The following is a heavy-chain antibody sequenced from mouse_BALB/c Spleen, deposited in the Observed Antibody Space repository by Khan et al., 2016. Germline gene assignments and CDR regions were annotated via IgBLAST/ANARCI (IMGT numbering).Heavy chain of an antibody. CDR1: GYTFSNYW. J-gene: IGHJ4*01. CDR2: VLPGSGST. D-gene: IGHD2-3*01. Sequence: QVQLKQSGAELMKPGASVKISCKATGYTFSNYWIEWIKQRPGHGLEWIGEVLPGSGSTNYNEKFKGKATFTADTSSNTAYMQLSSLTSEDSAFYYCAKWLLGAMDYWGQGTSVTVSS. V-gene: IGHV1-9*01. CDR3: AKWLLGAMDY.